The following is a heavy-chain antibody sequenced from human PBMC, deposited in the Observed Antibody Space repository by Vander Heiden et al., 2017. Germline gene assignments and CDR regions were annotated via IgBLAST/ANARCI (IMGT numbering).Heavy chain of an antibody. CDR2: IYYGGST. J-gene: IGHJ5*02. D-gene: IGHD4-17*01. Sequence: QLQLQESRPGLVKPSETLSLSCTVSGGSISSSTYYWGWIRQPPGKGLEWIGHIYYGGSTSYNPSLKSRVTISVDTSKNQFSLKLSSVTAADTALYYCARFRYGVLNNWFDPWGQGTLVTVSS. CDR3: ARFRYGVLNNWFDP. V-gene: IGHV4-39*01. CDR1: GGSISSSTYY.